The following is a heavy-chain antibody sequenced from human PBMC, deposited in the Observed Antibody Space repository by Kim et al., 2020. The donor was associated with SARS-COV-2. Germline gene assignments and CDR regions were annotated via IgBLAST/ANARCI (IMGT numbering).Heavy chain of an antibody. D-gene: IGHD3-10*01. CDR3: ASRPYYYGSGSPYFDY. J-gene: IGHJ4*02. Sequence: FQGRVTITADESTSTAYMELSSLRSEDTAVYYCASRPYYYGSGSPYFDYWGQGTLVTVSS. V-gene: IGHV1-69*01.